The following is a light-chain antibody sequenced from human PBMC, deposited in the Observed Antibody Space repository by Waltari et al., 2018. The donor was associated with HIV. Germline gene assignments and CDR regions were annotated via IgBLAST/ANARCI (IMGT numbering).Light chain of an antibody. Sequence: EIVMTQSPATLSVSPGESATLYCRASQSVSSNLAWYQQKPGQAPILLIYGVSTSATGIPARFSGSGSGTEFTLTISSLQSEDFAFYYCQHYNNWPPWTFGQGTKVEIK. CDR2: GVS. CDR1: QSVSSN. CDR3: QHYNNWPPWT. J-gene: IGKJ1*01. V-gene: IGKV3-15*01.